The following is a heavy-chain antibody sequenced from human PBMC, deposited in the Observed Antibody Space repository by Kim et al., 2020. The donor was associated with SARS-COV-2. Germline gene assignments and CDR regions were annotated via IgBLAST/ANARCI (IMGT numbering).Heavy chain of an antibody. D-gene: IGHD6-19*01. V-gene: IGHV4-61*02. CDR3: AREGVWLPYYFDY. CDR2: IYTSGST. Sequence: SETLSLTCTVSGGSISSGSYYWSWIRQPAGKGLEWIVRIYTSGSTNYNPSLKSRVTISVDTSKNQFSLTLSSVTAADTAVYYCAREGVWLPYYFDYWGQGTLVTVSS. J-gene: IGHJ4*02. CDR1: GGSISSGSYY.